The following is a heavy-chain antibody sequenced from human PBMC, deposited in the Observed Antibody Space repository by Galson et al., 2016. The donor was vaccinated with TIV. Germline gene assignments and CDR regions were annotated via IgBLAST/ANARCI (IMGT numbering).Heavy chain of an antibody. CDR1: GGPFTSYS. CDR3: ARSRYFDSTDYYYGEDAFDI. CDR2: ITPILDVA. J-gene: IGHJ3*02. Sequence: SVKVSCKASGGPFTSYSIIWVRQAPGHGLEWMGRITPILDVATYAQKFQDRATITADKSTSTAYMDLSNLRSADTAVYYCARSRYFDSTDYYYGEDAFDIWGQGTLVTVSS. D-gene: IGHD3-22*01. V-gene: IGHV1-69*02.